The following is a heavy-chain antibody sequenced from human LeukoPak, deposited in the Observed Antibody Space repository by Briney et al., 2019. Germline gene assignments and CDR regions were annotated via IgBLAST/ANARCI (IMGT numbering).Heavy chain of an antibody. Sequence: GGSLRLSCAASGFTFSSYSMNWVHQAPGKGLEWVSSISSSSSSYIYYADSVKGRFTISRDNAKNSLYLQMNSLRAEDTAVYYCAREGYDYVWGSYHLYYFDYWGQGTLVTVSS. CDR1: GFTFSSYS. CDR3: AREGYDYVWGSYHLYYFDY. J-gene: IGHJ4*02. CDR2: ISSSSSSYI. V-gene: IGHV3-21*01. D-gene: IGHD3-16*02.